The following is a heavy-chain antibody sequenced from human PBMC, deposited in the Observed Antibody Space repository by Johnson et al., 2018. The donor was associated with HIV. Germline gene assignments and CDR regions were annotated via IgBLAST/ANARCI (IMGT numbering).Heavy chain of an antibody. Sequence: EVLLLESGGGLVQPGGSLRLSCAASGFTFSSYAMSWVRQAPGKGLEWVSAISGSGGYTYYADSVKGRFTISRDNSKNTLYLQMNSLRAEDTAVYYCARDLVEYSSTSDAFDIWGQGTMVTVSS. CDR3: ARDLVEYSSTSDAFDI. D-gene: IGHD6-6*01. J-gene: IGHJ3*02. CDR2: ISGSGGYT. V-gene: IGHV3-23*01. CDR1: GFTFSSYA.